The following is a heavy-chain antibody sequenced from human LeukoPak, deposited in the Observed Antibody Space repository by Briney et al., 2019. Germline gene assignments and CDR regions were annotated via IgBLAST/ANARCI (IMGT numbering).Heavy chain of an antibody. J-gene: IGHJ6*02. CDR2: IIPIFGTA. CDR3: ARDPGYSGYGEYYYYGMDV. CDR1: GGTFSSYA. V-gene: IGHV1-69*13. D-gene: IGHD5-12*01. Sequence: SVKVSCKASGGTFSSYAISWVRQAPGQGLEWMGGIIPIFGTANYEQKFQGRVTITADESTSTAYMELSSLRSEDTAVYYCARDPGYSGYGEYYYYGMDVWGQGTTVTVSS.